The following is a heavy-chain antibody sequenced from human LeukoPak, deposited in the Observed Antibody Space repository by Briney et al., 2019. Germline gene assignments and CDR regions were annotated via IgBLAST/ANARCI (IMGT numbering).Heavy chain of an antibody. V-gene: IGHV3-74*03. CDR2: INGDGRRI. CDR3: ARDRPDGRTSFDY. J-gene: IGHJ4*02. D-gene: IGHD1-14*01. CDR1: GFTFSSHW. Sequence: KAGGSLRLSCAASGFTFSSHWMHWVRQVPGKGLVWVSRINGDGRRITYADSVKGRFTISRDNAKNTLFLQMDSLRAEDTALYYCARDRPDGRTSFDYWGLGTLVTVSS.